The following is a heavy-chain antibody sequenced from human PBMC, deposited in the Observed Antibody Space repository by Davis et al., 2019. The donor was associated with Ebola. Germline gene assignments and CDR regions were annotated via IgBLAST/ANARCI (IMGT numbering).Heavy chain of an antibody. J-gene: IGHJ4*02. CDR1: GGSISSYY. CDR3: ARAPTWSQINYYCFDY. Sequence: SETLSLTCTVSGGSISSYYWSWIRQPPGKGLEWIGYIYYSGSTYYNPSLKSRVTISVDTSKNQFSLKLSSVTAADTAVYYCARAPTWSQINYYCFDYWGQGTLVTVSS. D-gene: IGHD3-10*01. CDR2: IYYSGST. V-gene: IGHV4-59*12.